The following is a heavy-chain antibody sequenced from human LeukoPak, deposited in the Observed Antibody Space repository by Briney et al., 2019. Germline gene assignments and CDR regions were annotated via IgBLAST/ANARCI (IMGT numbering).Heavy chain of an antibody. J-gene: IGHJ4*02. CDR2: ISYDGTNK. V-gene: IGHV3-30*18. D-gene: IGHD3-22*01. Sequence: GGSLRLSCAASGFTFSSFGMHWVRQAPGKGLEWVACISYDGTNKYYADSVKGRFTISRDNSKNTLYLQMNSLRAEDTAVYYCAKEATFHYDSGGYYFSYWGQGTLVTVSS. CDR1: GFTFSSFG. CDR3: AKEATFHYDSGGYYFSY.